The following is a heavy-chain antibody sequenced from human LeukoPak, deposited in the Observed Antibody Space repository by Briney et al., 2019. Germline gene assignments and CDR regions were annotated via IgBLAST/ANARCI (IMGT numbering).Heavy chain of an antibody. CDR3: ARVATPDVSSPLDF. Sequence: KPSETLSLTCAVSGGSITGFLWTWIRQPAGEGLQYIGRIFSRGGANYNPSLQSRVAMSVDTSQNLFSLKLTSVTAADTAVYFCARVATPDVSSPLDFRGQGILVTVSS. J-gene: IGHJ4*02. CDR1: GGSITGFL. D-gene: IGHD6-19*01. CDR2: IFSRGGA. V-gene: IGHV4-4*07.